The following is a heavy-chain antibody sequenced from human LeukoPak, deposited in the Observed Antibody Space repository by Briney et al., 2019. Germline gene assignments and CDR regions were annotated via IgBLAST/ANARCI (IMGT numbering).Heavy chain of an antibody. J-gene: IGHJ6*03. D-gene: IGHD2-2*01. CDR1: GFTFSSYG. CDR2: IWYDGSNK. V-gene: IGHV3-33*06. Sequence: GGSLRLSCAASGFTFSSYGMHWVRQAPGKGLEWVAVIWYDGSNKYYADSVKGRFTISRDNSKNTLYLQMNSLRAEDTAVYYCAKFRRVGIPAANTYYYYMDVWGKGTTVTVSS. CDR3: AKFRRVGIPAANTYYYYMDV.